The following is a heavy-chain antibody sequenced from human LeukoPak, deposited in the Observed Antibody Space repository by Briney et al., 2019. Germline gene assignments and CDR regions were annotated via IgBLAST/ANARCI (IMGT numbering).Heavy chain of an antibody. Sequence: GALRLSCVASGFTFGKYWMSWVRQAPGKGLEWVANIKLDGSEKNYVDSVEGRFTISRDNTKNSLYLQMNSLRAEDTAVFYCARDQYDTWSRRGNFDSWGQGTLVIVSS. CDR2: IKLDGSEK. D-gene: IGHD3-3*01. V-gene: IGHV3-7*03. J-gene: IGHJ4*02. CDR1: GFTFGKYW. CDR3: ARDQYDTWSRRGNFDS.